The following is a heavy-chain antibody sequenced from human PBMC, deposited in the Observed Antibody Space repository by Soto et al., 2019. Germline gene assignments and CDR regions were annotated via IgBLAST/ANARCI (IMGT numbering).Heavy chain of an antibody. J-gene: IGHJ4*02. CDR3: ALDYGD. CDR2: INQAGTVK. V-gene: IGHV3-7*01. D-gene: IGHD3-16*01. Sequence: EVQLVESGGGLVQAGGSLRLSCAASGFAFSNSWMSWVRQSPARGLEWVANINQAGTVKGYLDSVKGRFTVSRDNAKNSLNLQMNSLRAEDTALYYCALDYGDWGRGTLVTVSS. CDR1: GFAFSNSW.